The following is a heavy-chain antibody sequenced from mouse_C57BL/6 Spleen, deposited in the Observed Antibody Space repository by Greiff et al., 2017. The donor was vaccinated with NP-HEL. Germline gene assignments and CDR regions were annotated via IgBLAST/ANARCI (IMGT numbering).Heavy chain of an antibody. D-gene: IGHD1-1*01. CDR2: INPNNGGT. Sequence: VQLQQSGPELVKPGASVKISCKASGYTFTDYYMNWVKQSHGKSLEWIGDINPNNGGTSYNQKFKGKATLTVDKSSSTAYMELRSLTSEDSAVYYCARSLGSSYEYYFDYWGQGTTLTVSS. J-gene: IGHJ2*01. V-gene: IGHV1-26*01. CDR1: GYTFTDYY. CDR3: ARSLGSSYEYYFDY.